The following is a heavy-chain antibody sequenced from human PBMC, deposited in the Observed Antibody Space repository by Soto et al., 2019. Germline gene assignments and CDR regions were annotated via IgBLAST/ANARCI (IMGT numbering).Heavy chain of an antibody. Sequence: GGSLRLSCAASGFTVSSYWMHWVRQAPGKGLVWVSRINSDGSSTTYADSVKGRFTISRDNAKNTLYLQMNSLRAEDTAVYYCARGEYSAYDLSYFDYWGQGTLVTVSS. D-gene: IGHD5-12*01. CDR1: GFTVSSYW. CDR2: INSDGSST. CDR3: ARGEYSAYDLSYFDY. V-gene: IGHV3-74*01. J-gene: IGHJ4*02.